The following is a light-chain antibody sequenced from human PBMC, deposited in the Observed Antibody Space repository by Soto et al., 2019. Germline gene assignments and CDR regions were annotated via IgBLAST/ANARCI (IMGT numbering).Light chain of an antibody. CDR2: SSS. CDR3: QQIYNTPRT. J-gene: IGKJ1*01. Sequence: DIQLTQSPSSLSASVGDRVTITCRASQSISNFLNWYQQRPGQAPKLLISSSSNVQSGVPSRFSGRGSGTDFTLTISGLQPEDAASYCCQQIYNTPRTFGQGTKVEI. V-gene: IGKV1-39*01. CDR1: QSISNF.